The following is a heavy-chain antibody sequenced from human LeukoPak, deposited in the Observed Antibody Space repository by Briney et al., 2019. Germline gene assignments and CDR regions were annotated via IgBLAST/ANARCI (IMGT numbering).Heavy chain of an antibody. CDR2: IDQSGTT. CDR1: SYSISSGYY. J-gene: IGHJ4*02. D-gene: IGHD3-9*01. CDR3: GRDRPTGYYDY. Sequence: ASETLSLTCTVSSYSISSGYYWGWIRQSPGKGLEWIGNIDQSGTTYYHPSLKSRVTISVDTSKNQFSLQLTSVTAADTAVYFCGRDRPTGYYDYWGQGILVTVSS. V-gene: IGHV4-38-2*02.